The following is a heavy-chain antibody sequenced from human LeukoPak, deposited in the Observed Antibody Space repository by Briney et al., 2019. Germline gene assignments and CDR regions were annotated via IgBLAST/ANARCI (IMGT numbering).Heavy chain of an antibody. CDR1: GYTFTGYF. J-gene: IGHJ3*02. Sequence: ASVKVSCKASGYTFTGYFVHWVRQAPGQGLEWMGWINPNSGGTNYAQKFQGWVTMTRDTSISTAYMELSRLRSDDTAVYYCARGVLPAAMRGVGDAFDIWGQGTMVTVSS. D-gene: IGHD2-2*01. CDR2: INPNSGGT. CDR3: ARGVLPAAMRGVGDAFDI. V-gene: IGHV1-2*04.